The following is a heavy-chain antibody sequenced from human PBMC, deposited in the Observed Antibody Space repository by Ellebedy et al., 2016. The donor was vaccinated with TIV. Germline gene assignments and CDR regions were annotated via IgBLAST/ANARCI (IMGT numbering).Heavy chain of an antibody. Sequence: SETLSLTXAVYIESFSGYYWTWIRQPPGKGLEWIGEINHSGSTNYNPSLKSRVTTSADTSKNQFSLRLSSLTAADTAIYYCARRSPETGIDYWGQGTRVTVSS. V-gene: IGHV4-34*01. J-gene: IGHJ4*02. CDR3: ARRSPETGIDY. D-gene: IGHD3-9*01. CDR1: IESFSGYY. CDR2: INHSGST.